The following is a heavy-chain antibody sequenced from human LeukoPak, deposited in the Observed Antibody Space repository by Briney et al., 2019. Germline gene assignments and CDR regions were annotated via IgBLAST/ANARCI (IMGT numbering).Heavy chain of an antibody. J-gene: IGHJ4*02. CDR3: ASYRLDSSWYHYFDY. CDR1: GGTFSSYA. Sequence: SVMVSCKASGGTFSSYAISWVRQAPGQGLEWMGGIIPIFDTANYAQKFQGRVTITTDESTSTAYMELSSLRSEDTAVYYCASYRLDSSWYHYFDYWGQGTLVTVSS. V-gene: IGHV1-69*05. D-gene: IGHD6-13*01. CDR2: IIPIFDTA.